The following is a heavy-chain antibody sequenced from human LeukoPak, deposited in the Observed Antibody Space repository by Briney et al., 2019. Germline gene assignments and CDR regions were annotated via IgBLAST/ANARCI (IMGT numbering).Heavy chain of an antibody. D-gene: IGHD3-22*01. CDR1: GYTFTGYY. J-gene: IGHJ3*02. V-gene: IGHV1-2*02. Sequence: ASVKVSCKASGYTFTGYYMHWVRQAPGQGLEWMGWINPNSGGTNYAQKFQGRVTMTRDTSISTAHMELSRLRSDDTAVYYCARAATYYYDSSGYYFGGDAFDIWGQGTMVTVSS. CDR3: ARAATYYYDSSGYYFGGDAFDI. CDR2: INPNSGGT.